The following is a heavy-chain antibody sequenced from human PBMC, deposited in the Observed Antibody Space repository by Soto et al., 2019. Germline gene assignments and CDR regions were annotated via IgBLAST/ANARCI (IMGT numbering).Heavy chain of an antibody. CDR2: ISYDGSNK. Sequence: QVQLVESGGGVVQPGRSLRLSCAASGFTFSRCVMHWVRQAPGKGLEWAALISYDGSNKQYADSVKGRFTISRDNSKNTLYLQVNSLRSEDTAVYYCARETPGWNPFDYWGQGTLVTVSS. D-gene: IGHD1-1*01. J-gene: IGHJ4*02. V-gene: IGHV3-30*03. CDR3: ARETPGWNPFDY. CDR1: GFTFSRCV.